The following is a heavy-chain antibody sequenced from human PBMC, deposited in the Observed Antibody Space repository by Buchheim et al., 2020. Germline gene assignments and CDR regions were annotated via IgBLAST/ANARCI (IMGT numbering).Heavy chain of an antibody. V-gene: IGHV3-23*01. CDR1: RFTFSSYA. CDR2: ISGSGDRA. J-gene: IGHJ5*02. D-gene: IGHD1-14*01. CDR3: AKDVDATAGRWFDP. Sequence: EVQLLESGGGLVQPGGSLRLSCAASRFTFSSYAMSWVRQAPGKGLEWVSAISGSGDRAYYVDSVKGRFTISRDNSKNPLYLQMNSLRAEDTALYYCAKDVDATAGRWFDPWGQGTL.